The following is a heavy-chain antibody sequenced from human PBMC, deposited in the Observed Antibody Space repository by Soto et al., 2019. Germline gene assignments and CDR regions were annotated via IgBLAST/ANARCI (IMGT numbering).Heavy chain of an antibody. D-gene: IGHD4-4*01. CDR3: ARSRDGYSFYFYYGMDG. CDR1: GFTFSSYA. J-gene: IGHJ6*02. Sequence: GGSLRLSCAASGFTFSSYAMSWVRQAPGKGLEWVSAISGSGGSTDSVDSVKGRFTISRDNSKNTLFLQMNSLRAEDTAVYYCARSRDGYSFYFYYGMDGWGQETTVTVSS. V-gene: IGHV3-23*01. CDR2: ISGSGGST.